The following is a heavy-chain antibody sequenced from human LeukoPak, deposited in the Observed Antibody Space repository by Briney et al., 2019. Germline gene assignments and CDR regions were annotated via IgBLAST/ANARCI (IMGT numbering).Heavy chain of an antibody. CDR2: IYYSGST. CDR3: ATGHYVWGSYRYTYVY. Sequence: SETLSLTCTVSGGSISSYYWSWIRQPPGKGLEWIGYIYYSGSTNYNPSLKSRVTISVDTSKNQFSLKLSSVTAADTAVYYCATGHYVWGSYRYTYVYWDQGTLVTVSS. V-gene: IGHV4-59*01. J-gene: IGHJ4*02. CDR1: GGSISSYY. D-gene: IGHD3-16*02.